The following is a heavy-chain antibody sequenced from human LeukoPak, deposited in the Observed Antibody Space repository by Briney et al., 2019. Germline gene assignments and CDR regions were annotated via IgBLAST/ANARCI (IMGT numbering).Heavy chain of an antibody. D-gene: IGHD4-17*01. Sequence: SGTLSLTCAVSGGSISRSNWWSWVRQPPGKGLEWIGEIYHSGSTNYNPSLKSRVNISVDKSKNQFSLKLSSVTAADTAVYYCARALTTVTQYYFDYWGQGTLVTVSS. J-gene: IGHJ4*02. CDR1: GGSISRSNW. V-gene: IGHV4-4*02. CDR2: IYHSGST. CDR3: ARALTTVTQYYFDY.